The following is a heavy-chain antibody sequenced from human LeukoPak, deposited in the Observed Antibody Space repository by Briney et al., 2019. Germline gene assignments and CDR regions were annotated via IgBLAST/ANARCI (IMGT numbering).Heavy chain of an antibody. D-gene: IGHD3-22*01. CDR3: AKDIGPLYDSSGYTDY. Sequence: GGSLRLSCAASGFTFSSYGMHWVRQAPGKGLEWVAFIRYGGSNKYYADSVKGRFTISRDNSKNTLYLQMNSLRAEDTAVYYCAKDIGPLYDSSGYTDYWGQGTLVTVSS. V-gene: IGHV3-30*02. J-gene: IGHJ4*02. CDR1: GFTFSSYG. CDR2: IRYGGSNK.